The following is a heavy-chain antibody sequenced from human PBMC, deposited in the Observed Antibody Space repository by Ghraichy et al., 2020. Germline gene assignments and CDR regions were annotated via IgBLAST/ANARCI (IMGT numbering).Heavy chain of an antibody. J-gene: IGHJ2*01. CDR1: GGTFSSYA. CDR3: ARAAYYYDSSGYLTLNWYFDL. CDR2: IIPIFGTA. Sequence: SVKVSCKASGGTFSSYAISWVRHAPGQGLEWMGGIIPIFGTANYAQKFQGRVTITADESTSTAYMVLSSLRSEDTAVYYCARAAYYYDSSGYLTLNWYFDLWGRGTLVTVSS. D-gene: IGHD3-22*01. V-gene: IGHV1-69*13.